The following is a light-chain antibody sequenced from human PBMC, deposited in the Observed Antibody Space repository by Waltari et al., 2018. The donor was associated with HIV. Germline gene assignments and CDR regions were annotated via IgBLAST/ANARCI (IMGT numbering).Light chain of an antibody. CDR3: SSYAGDYNLV. V-gene: IGLV2-8*01. Sequence: QSALTQPPSASGSPGQSVTISCSGTSSAVGGYNYVSWYQRHPGKAPKLLIYEVIKRPSGVPDRFFGSKSGNTASLTVSGLQAEDEADYFCSSYAGDYNLVFGGGTKLTVL. J-gene: IGLJ3*02. CDR2: EVI. CDR1: SSAVGGYNY.